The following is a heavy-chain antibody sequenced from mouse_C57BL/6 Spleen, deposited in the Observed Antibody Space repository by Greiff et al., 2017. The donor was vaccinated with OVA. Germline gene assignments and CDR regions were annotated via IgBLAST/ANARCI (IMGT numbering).Heavy chain of an antibody. Sequence: EVMLVESGEGLVKPGGSLKLSCAASGFTFSSYAMSWVRQTPEKRLEWVAYISSGGDYIYYADTVKGRFTISRDNARNTLYLQMSSLKSEDTAMYYCTRVTTVVAFDYWGQGTTLTVSS. CDR3: TRVTTVVAFDY. CDR2: ISSGGDYI. V-gene: IGHV5-9-1*02. D-gene: IGHD1-1*01. J-gene: IGHJ2*01. CDR1: GFTFSSYA.